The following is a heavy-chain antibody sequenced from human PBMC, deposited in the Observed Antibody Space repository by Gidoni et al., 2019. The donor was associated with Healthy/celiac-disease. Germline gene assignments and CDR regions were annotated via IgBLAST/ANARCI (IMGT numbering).Heavy chain of an antibody. CDR1: GFTFSSYG. J-gene: IGHJ6*03. V-gene: IGHV3-30*18. CDR2: ISYDGSNK. Sequence: QVQLVESGGGVVQPGRSLRLSCAASGFTFSSYGMHWVRQAPGKGLEWVAVISYDGSNKYYADSVKGRFTISRDNSKNTLYLQMNSLRAEDTAVYYCAKNIAVAGTGYYYYMDVWGKGTTVTVSS. CDR3: AKNIAVAGTGYYYYMDV. D-gene: IGHD6-19*01.